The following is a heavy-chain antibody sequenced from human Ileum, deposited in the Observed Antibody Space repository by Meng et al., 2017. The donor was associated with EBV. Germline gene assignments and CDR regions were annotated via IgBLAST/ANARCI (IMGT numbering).Heavy chain of an antibody. D-gene: IGHD6-13*01. J-gene: IGHJ5*02. V-gene: IGHV4-39*01. CDR3: ARPIAAAGWFDP. CDR2: IYYSGRT. CDR1: GGPINSSSYY. Sequence: HLKGPAPRLVMPSDTLSLTCTVSGGPINSSSYYWGWIRQPPGKGLEWIGSIYYSGRTYYNPSLKSRVTISVDTSKNQFSLKLSSVTAADTAVYYCARPIAAAGWFDPWGQGTLVTVSS.